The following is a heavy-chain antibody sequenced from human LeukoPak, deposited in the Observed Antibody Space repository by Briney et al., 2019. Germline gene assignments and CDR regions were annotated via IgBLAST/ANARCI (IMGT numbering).Heavy chain of an antibody. CDR2: ISGSGGST. D-gene: IGHD2-2*01. Sequence: GGSLRLSCAASGFTFSSYATSWVRQAPGKGLEWVSAISGSGGSTYYADSVKGRFTISRDNSKNTLYLQMNSLRAEDTAVYYCAKGTYIVVVPAAIDYWGQGTLVTVSS. CDR3: AKGTYIVVVPAAIDY. V-gene: IGHV3-23*01. J-gene: IGHJ4*02. CDR1: GFTFSSYA.